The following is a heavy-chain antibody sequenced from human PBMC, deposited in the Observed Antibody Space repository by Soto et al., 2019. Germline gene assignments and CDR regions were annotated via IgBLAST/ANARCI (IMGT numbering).Heavy chain of an antibody. V-gene: IGHV1-69*13. CDR3: ARDRAEIDSSGLDY. J-gene: IGHJ4*02. D-gene: IGHD3-22*01. CDR2: IIPIFGTA. CDR1: GGTFSSYA. Sequence: SVKVSCKASGGTFSSYAISWVRQAPGQGLEWMGGIIPIFGTANYAQKFQGRVTITADESTSTAYMELSSLRSEDTAVYYCARDRAEIDSSGLDYWGQGTLVTVSS.